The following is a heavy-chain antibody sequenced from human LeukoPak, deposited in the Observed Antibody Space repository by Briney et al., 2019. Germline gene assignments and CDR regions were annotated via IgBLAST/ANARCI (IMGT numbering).Heavy chain of an antibody. J-gene: IGHJ6*02. Sequence: GGSLRLSCAASGFTFSSYAMSWVRQAPGKGLEWVSAISGSGGVTYYADSVKGRFIISRDNSKNTLYLQMNSLRAEDTAVYYCAKAIRQQLISKYYYGMDVWGQGTTVTVSS. D-gene: IGHD6-13*01. CDR1: GFTFSSYA. CDR2: ISGSGGVT. V-gene: IGHV3-23*01. CDR3: AKAIRQQLISKYYYGMDV.